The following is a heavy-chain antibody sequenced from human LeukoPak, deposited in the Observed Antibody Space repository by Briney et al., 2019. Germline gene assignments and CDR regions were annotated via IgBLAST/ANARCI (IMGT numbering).Heavy chain of an antibody. CDR3: VYCSGGSCYSDFDY. CDR2: INSDGSST. Sequence: GGSLRLSCAASGFTFSSYWMHWVRQAPGKGLVWVSRINSDGSSTNYADSVKGRFTISRDNAKNTLYLQMNSLRAEDTAVYYCVYCSGGSCYSDFDYWGQGTLVTVSS. J-gene: IGHJ4*02. CDR1: GFTFSSYW. D-gene: IGHD2-15*01. V-gene: IGHV3-74*01.